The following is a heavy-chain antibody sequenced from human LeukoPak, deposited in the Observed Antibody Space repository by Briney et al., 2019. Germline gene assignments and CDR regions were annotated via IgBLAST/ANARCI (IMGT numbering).Heavy chain of an antibody. V-gene: IGHV3-21*01. Sequence: PGGSLRLSCAASGFTFSSYSMNWVRQAPGKGLEWDSSISSSSSYIYYADSVKGRFTISRDNAKNSLYLQMNSLRAEDTAVYYCARVAGSDIVATITRRGYYFDYWGQGTLVTVSS. D-gene: IGHD5-12*01. CDR2: ISSSSSYI. CDR3: ARVAGSDIVATITRRGYYFDY. J-gene: IGHJ4*02. CDR1: GFTFSSYS.